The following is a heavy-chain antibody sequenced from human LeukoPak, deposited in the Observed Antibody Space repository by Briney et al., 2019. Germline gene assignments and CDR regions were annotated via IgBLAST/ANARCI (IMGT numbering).Heavy chain of an antibody. CDR2: INHSGST. CDR3: AKTLTAGSFRDY. Sequence: SETLSLTCAVYGGSFSGYYWSWIRQPPGKGLEWIGEINHSGSTNYNPSLKSRVTISLDTSKNQFSLKLSSVTAADTAVYYCAKTLTAGSFRDYWGQGTLVTVSS. J-gene: IGHJ4*02. CDR1: GGSFSGYY. V-gene: IGHV4-34*01. D-gene: IGHD6-13*01.